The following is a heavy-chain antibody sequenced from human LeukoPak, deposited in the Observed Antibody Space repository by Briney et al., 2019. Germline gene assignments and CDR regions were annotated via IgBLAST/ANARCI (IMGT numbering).Heavy chain of an antibody. V-gene: IGHV4-61*02. CDR1: GGSISSGSYY. D-gene: IGHD3-10*01. CDR2: IYTSGST. Sequence: SQTLSLTCTVSGGSISSGSYYWSWIRQPAGKGLECIGRIYTSGSTNYNPSLKRRVTISVDTSKNQFSLKLSSVTAADTAVYYCARVLYYGSGSAAGGYYYYMDVWGKGTTVTVSS. CDR3: ARVLYYGSGSAAGGYYYYMDV. J-gene: IGHJ6*03.